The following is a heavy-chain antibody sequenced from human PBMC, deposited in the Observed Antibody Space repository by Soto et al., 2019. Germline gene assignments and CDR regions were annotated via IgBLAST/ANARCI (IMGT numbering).Heavy chain of an antibody. Sequence: QITLKESGPTLLKPTQTLTLTCTFSGFSLSTNGVGVSWIRQPPGKALEWLALIFWDDDKLYSPSLENRLAITKDTSKNQVVLTMTDMDPVDTATYSCAHHSRDFYNSPVFFDYWGQGTLVTVSS. CDR1: GFSLSTNGVG. CDR3: AHHSRDFYNSPVFFDY. V-gene: IGHV2-5*02. D-gene: IGHD3-22*01. CDR2: IFWDDDK. J-gene: IGHJ4*02.